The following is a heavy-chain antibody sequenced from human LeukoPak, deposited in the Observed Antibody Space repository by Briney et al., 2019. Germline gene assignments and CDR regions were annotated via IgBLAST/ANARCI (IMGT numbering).Heavy chain of an antibody. J-gene: IGHJ4*02. D-gene: IGHD3-16*01. CDR2: MWFDGSNI. V-gene: IGHV3-33*01. Sequence: GGSLRLSCAASGFTFSSYGMHWVRQAPGKGLEWVAVMWFDGSNIYYADSVKGRFTISRDNAKNTLYLQMNSLRAEDTAVYYCARVNVCPRCHFDYWGQGTLVTVSS. CDR1: GFTFSSYG. CDR3: ARVNVCPRCHFDY.